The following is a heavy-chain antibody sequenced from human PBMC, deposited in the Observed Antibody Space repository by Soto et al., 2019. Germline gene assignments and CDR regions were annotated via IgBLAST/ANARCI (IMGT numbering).Heavy chain of an antibody. Sequence: VGSLRLSCAASGFTFSLYSMIWVRQAPGKGLEWVASITSSSSYIYYEDSLKGRFTISRDNAKNSLFMQLDSLRAEDTAVYFCVRARSTDSRPDYWGQGTLVTVSS. CDR1: GFTFSLYS. D-gene: IGHD3-22*01. CDR3: VRARSTDSRPDY. J-gene: IGHJ4*02. V-gene: IGHV3-21*01. CDR2: ITSSSSYI.